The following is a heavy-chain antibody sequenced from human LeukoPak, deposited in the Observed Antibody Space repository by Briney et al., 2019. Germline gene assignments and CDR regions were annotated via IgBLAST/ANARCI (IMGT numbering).Heavy chain of an antibody. CDR3: TSTSPIPQYYFDY. J-gene: IGHJ4*02. V-gene: IGHV4-34*01. Sequence: PSETLSLTCAVYGGSFSGYYWSWIRQPPGKGLEWIGEINHSGSTNYDPSLKSRVTISVDTSKNQFSLKLSSVTAADTAVYYCTSTSPIPQYYFDYWGQGTLVTVSS. D-gene: IGHD2-2*01. CDR2: INHSGST. CDR1: GGSFSGYY.